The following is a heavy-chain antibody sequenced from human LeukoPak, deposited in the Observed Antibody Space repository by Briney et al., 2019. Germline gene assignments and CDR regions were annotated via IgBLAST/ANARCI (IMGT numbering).Heavy chain of an antibody. CDR1: GGSFSGYY. D-gene: IGHD1-26*01. J-gene: IGHJ5*02. Sequence: SETLSLTRAVYGGSFSGYYWSWIRQPPGKGLEWIGEINHSGSTNYNPSLKSRVTISVDTSKNQFSLKLSSVTAADTAVYYCAREKGSVVGAPKYNWFDPWGQGTLVTVSS. CDR2: INHSGST. CDR3: AREKGSVVGAPKYNWFDP. V-gene: IGHV4-34*01.